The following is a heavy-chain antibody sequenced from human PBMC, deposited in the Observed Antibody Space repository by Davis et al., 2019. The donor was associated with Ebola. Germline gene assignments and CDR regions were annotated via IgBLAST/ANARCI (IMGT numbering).Heavy chain of an antibody. J-gene: IGHJ4*02. D-gene: IGHD6-19*01. CDR1: GYTFTSYA. CDR2: INAGNGNT. Sequence: ASVKVSCKASGYTFTSYAMHWVRQAPGQRLEWMGWINAGNGNTKYSQKFQGRVTITRDTSASTAYMELSSLRSEDTAVYYCARVHMYSSGWDYWGQGTLVTVSS. CDR3: ARVHMYSSGWDY. V-gene: IGHV1-3*01.